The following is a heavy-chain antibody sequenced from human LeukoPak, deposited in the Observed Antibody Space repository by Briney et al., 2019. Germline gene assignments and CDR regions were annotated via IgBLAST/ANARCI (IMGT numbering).Heavy chain of an antibody. J-gene: IGHJ4*02. V-gene: IGHV1-2*02. Sequence: ASVKVSCKASGYTFTGYYMHWVRQAPGQGLEWMGWINPNSGGTNYAQKFQGRVTMTRDTSISTAYMGLSRLRSDGTAVYYCARGALITKLPGKEGYWGQGTLVTVSS. CDR2: INPNSGGT. CDR1: GYTFTGYY. CDR3: ARGALITKLPGKEGY. D-gene: IGHD3-22*01.